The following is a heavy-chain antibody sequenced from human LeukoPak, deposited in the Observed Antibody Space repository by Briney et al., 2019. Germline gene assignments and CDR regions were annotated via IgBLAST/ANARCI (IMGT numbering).Heavy chain of an antibody. Sequence: GGSLRLSCAASAFTFSDYSMNWVRQAPGEGLEWISYIDTSSSTMYYADSVMGRFTISRDNAKESLYLQMNSLRDEDTAVYYCAREDDSWGPNNLDLWGQGTMVTVSS. J-gene: IGHJ3*01. CDR3: AREDDSWGPNNLDL. D-gene: IGHD7-27*01. V-gene: IGHV3-48*02. CDR2: IDTSSSTM. CDR1: AFTFSDYS.